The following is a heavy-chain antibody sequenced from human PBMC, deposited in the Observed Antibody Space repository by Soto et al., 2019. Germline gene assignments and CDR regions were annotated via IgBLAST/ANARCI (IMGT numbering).Heavy chain of an antibody. CDR2: IYWDDDK. V-gene: IGHV2-5*02. CDR3: ARKLGNGSYYGDFDY. D-gene: IGHD1-26*01. CDR1: GFSLSTSGVG. Sequence: QITLKESGPPLVKPTQTLSLTCTFSGFSLSTSGVGVGWIRQTPGKAPEWLALIYWDDDKRYSPSLKSRLTITKNTTKNQVVLTMTNMDPVDTATYYCARKLGNGSYYGDFDYWGQGTLVTVSS. J-gene: IGHJ4*02.